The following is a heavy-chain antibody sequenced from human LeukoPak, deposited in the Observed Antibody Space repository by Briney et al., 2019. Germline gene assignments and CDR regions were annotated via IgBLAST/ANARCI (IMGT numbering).Heavy chain of an antibody. CDR2: IIPIFGTA. CDR1: GGTFSSYA. CDR3: ARGPDSESYYVGAFDI. V-gene: IGHV1-69*01. J-gene: IGHJ3*02. Sequence: ASVKVSCKASGGTFSSYAISWVRQAPGQGLEWMGGIIPIFGTANYAQKFQGRVTITADESTSTAYMELSSLRSEDTAVYYCARGPDSESYYVGAFDIWGQGTMVTVSS. D-gene: IGHD1-26*01.